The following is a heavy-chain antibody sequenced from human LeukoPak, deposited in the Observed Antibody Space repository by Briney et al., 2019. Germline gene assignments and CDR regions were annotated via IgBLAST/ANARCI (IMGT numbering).Heavy chain of an antibody. CDR1: GYSISSGYF. Sequence: SETLSLTCTVSGYSISSGYFWGWIRPPPGKGLEWIGSISHSGTTYYNPSLKSRITISRDTSKNQFSLKVNSVTAADTAAYYCTREEGGTTVDYWGQGTLVTVSS. CDR3: TREEGGTTVDY. CDR2: ISHSGTT. V-gene: IGHV4-38-2*02. J-gene: IGHJ4*02. D-gene: IGHD1-1*01.